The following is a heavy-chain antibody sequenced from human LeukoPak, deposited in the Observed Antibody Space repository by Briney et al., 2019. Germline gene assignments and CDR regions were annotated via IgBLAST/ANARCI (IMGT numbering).Heavy chain of an antibody. D-gene: IGHD2-8*01. CDR1: GGSFSGYY. J-gene: IGHJ4*02. V-gene: IGHV4-34*12. CDR2: IFYSGST. Sequence: TSETLSLTCAVYGGSFSGYYWSWIRQPPGKGLEWIGNIFYSGSTYYNPSLKSRVTISVDTSKNQFSLKLSSMTAADTAVYYCARGSSVLIDYWGQGTLVTVSS. CDR3: ARGSSVLIDY.